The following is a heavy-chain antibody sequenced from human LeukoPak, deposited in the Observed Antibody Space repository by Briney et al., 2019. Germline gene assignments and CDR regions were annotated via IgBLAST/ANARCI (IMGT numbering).Heavy chain of an antibody. CDR1: GYTFTGYY. CDR3: ARDLSLEVVPAAPRRYYYYYMDV. V-gene: IGHV1-2*02. CDR2: INPNSGGT. Sequence: ASVKVSCKASGYTFTGYYMHWVRQAPGQGLEWMGWINPNSGGTNYAQKFQGRVTMTRDTSISTAYMELSRLRSDDTAVYYCARDLSLEVVPAAPRRYYYYYMDVWGKGTTVTVSS. D-gene: IGHD2-2*01. J-gene: IGHJ6*03.